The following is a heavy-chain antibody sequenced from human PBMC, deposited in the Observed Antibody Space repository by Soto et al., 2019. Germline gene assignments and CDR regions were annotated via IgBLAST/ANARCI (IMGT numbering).Heavy chain of an antibody. CDR1: GGSISSSNW. D-gene: IGHD3-10*01. Sequence: SETLSLTCAVSGGSISSSNWWSWVRQPPGKGLEWIGEIYHSGSTNYNPSLKSRVTISVDKSKNQFSLKLSSVTAADTAVYYCARLRIQYYGSGSYPYYYGMDVWGQGTTVTVSS. CDR3: ARLRIQYYGSGSYPYYYGMDV. V-gene: IGHV4-4*02. CDR2: IYHSGST. J-gene: IGHJ6*02.